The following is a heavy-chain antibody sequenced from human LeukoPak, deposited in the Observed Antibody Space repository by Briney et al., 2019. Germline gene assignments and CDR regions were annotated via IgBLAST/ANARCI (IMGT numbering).Heavy chain of an antibody. V-gene: IGHV3-23*01. Sequence: PGGSLRLSCAASGFTFSSYAMSWVRQAPGGRLEWVSAISDSRASTYYADSVKGRFTISRDNSKNTLYLQMHSLRAEDTAVYFCAKEHPTGSDHPTIFDSWGQGTLVTVSS. CDR1: GFTFSSYA. CDR3: AKEHPTGSDHPTIFDS. J-gene: IGHJ4*02. D-gene: IGHD1-26*01. CDR2: ISDSRAST.